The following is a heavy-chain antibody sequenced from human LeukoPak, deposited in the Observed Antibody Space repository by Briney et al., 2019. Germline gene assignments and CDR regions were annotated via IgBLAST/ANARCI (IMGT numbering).Heavy chain of an antibody. D-gene: IGHD5-18*01. J-gene: IGHJ6*03. CDR3: ARDGTAAGAMVTYYYYYYMDV. V-gene: IGHV3-20*04. CDR2: IKWNGGST. Sequence: GGSLRLSCATSGFSFDDYGMSWVRQAPGKGLEWVSGIKWNGGSTGYADSVKGRFTISRDNAKNSLFLQMNSLRAEDTAVYYCARDGTAAGAMVTYYYYYYMDVWGKGTTVTVSS. CDR1: GFSFDDYG.